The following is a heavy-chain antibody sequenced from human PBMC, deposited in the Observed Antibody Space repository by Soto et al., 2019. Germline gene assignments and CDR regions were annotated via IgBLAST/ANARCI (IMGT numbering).Heavy chain of an antibody. CDR2: IIPILGIA. CDR1: GGTFSSYT. D-gene: IGHD6-19*01. J-gene: IGHJ3*02. V-gene: IGHV1-69*02. CDR3: ARAGSSGWADAFDI. Sequence: QVQLVQSGAEVKKPGSSVKVSCKASGGTFSSYTISWVRQAPGQGLEWMGRIIPILGIANYAQKFQGRVTITADKSTSTAYMELSSLRSEDTAVYYCARAGSSGWADAFDIWGQGTMVTDSS.